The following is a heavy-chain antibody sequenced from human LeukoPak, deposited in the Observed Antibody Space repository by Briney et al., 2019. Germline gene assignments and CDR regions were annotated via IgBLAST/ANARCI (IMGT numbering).Heavy chain of an antibody. CDR2: INHSGST. CDR1: GGSFSGYY. J-gene: IGHJ4*02. V-gene: IGHV4-34*01. Sequence: SETLSLTCAVYGGSFSGYYWSWIRQPPGKGLEWIGEINHSGSTNYNPSLKSRVTISVDTSKNQFSLKLSSVTAADTAVYYCARKTDSGGQGDYWGPGTLVTVSS. D-gene: IGHD3-22*01. CDR3: ARKTDSGGQGDY.